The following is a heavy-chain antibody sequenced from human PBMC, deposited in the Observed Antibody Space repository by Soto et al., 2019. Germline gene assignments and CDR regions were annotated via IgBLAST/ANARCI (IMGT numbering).Heavy chain of an antibody. CDR1: GFTFSSYG. J-gene: IGHJ4*02. CDR3: ATLYYN. V-gene: IGHV3-30*03. CDR2: ISYDGSNK. D-gene: IGHD3-10*01. Sequence: QVQLVESGGGVVQPGRSLRLSCAASGFTFSSYGMHWVRQAPGKGLEWVAVISYDGSNKYYADSVKGRFTISRDNSKNTLYLQMNSLRAEATAVYYCATLYYNWGQGTLVTVSP.